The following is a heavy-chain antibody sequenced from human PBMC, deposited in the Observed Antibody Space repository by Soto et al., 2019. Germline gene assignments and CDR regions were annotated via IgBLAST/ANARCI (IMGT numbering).Heavy chain of an antibody. J-gene: IGHJ3*02. CDR2: ISWDSNSI. Sequence: PGGSLRLSCAASGFTIDDYAMHWVRQAPGKGLEWVSGISWDSNSIGYADSVKGRFTISRDNAKNSLYLQMNSLRTEDTALYFCGGDNATNQLIYDGLDSWGQGTMVTVSS. CDR1: GFTIDDYA. D-gene: IGHD2-2*01. CDR3: GGDNATNQLIYDGLDS. V-gene: IGHV3-9*01.